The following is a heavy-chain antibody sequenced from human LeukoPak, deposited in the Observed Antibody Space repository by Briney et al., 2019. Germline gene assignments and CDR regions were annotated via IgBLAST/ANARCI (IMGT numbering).Heavy chain of an antibody. Sequence: TGGSLRLSCAASGFTFSSYWMSWVRQAPGKGLEWVANIKRDGSEKYYVDSVKGRFTISRDNAKSSLYLQMNSLRAEDTAVYYCARRSPYYDFWSGYLPYYFDYWGQGTLVTVSS. CDR2: IKRDGSEK. CDR3: ARRSPYYDFWSGYLPYYFDY. J-gene: IGHJ4*02. CDR1: GFTFSSYW. V-gene: IGHV3-7*01. D-gene: IGHD3-3*01.